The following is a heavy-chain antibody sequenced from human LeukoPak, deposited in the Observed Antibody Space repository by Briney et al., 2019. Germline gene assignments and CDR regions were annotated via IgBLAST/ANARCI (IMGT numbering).Heavy chain of an antibody. CDR3: ARDANSIVVVVELPDY. D-gene: IGHD2-15*01. CDR2: ISYDGSNK. V-gene: IGHV3-30*04. J-gene: IGHJ4*02. Sequence: GGSLRLSCAASGFTFSSYAMDWVRQAPGKGLEWVAVISYDGSNKYYADSVKGRFTISRDNSKNTLYLQMNSLRAEDTAVYYCARDANSIVVVVELPDYWGRGTLVTVSS. CDR1: GFTFSSYA.